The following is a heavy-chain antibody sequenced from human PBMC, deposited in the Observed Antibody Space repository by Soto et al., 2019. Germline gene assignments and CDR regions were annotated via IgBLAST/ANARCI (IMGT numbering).Heavy chain of an antibody. CDR3: ARRYGYAFDI. CDR2: IYYSGST. Sequence: PSETLSLTCTVSSGSISSYYWSWIRQPPGKGLEWIGYIYYSGSTNYNPSLKSRVTISVDTSKNQFSLKLSSVTAADTAVYYCARRYGYAFDIWGQGTMVTVSS. CDR1: SGSISSYY. J-gene: IGHJ3*02. D-gene: IGHD4-17*01. V-gene: IGHV4-59*01.